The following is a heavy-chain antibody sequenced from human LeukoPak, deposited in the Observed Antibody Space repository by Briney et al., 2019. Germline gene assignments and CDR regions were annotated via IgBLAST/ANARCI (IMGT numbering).Heavy chain of an antibody. D-gene: IGHD3-9*01. V-gene: IGHV3-23*01. CDR3: AKVSYYDILTGYYRKQGAFDI. CDR2: ISGSGGST. CDR1: GFTFSSYA. Sequence: GGSLRLSCAASGFTFSSYAMNWIRQAPGKGLEWVSAISGSGGSTYYADSVKGRFTISRDNSKNTLYLQMNSLRAEDTAVYYCAKVSYYDILTGYYRKQGAFDIWGQGTMVTVSS. J-gene: IGHJ3*02.